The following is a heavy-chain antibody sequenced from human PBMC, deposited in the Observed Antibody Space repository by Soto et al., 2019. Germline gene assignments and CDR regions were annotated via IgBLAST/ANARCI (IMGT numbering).Heavy chain of an antibody. J-gene: IGHJ4*02. D-gene: IGHD3-10*01. CDR3: TNTLISTTGKDY. Sequence: PGGSLRLSCAASGLTFSDSALHWVRQASGKGLEWVGRIRSKANSYATAYAASVKGRFTISRDDSKNTAYLQMNSLKTDDTAVYYCTNTLISTTGKDYWGQGTLVTVSS. V-gene: IGHV3-73*01. CDR2: IRSKANSYAT. CDR1: GLTFSDSA.